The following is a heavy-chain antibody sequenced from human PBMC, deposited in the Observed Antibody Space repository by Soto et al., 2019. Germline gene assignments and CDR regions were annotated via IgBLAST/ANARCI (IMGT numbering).Heavy chain of an antibody. Sequence: SETLSLTCTASGGTMRNYFWTWIRQAPGKGLERIGYIHYSGGTNYNPYLKSRVTISVDTSKNQFSLKLSSVTAADTAVYYCARVRGYDSSDYYGMDVWGQGTTVTVSS. J-gene: IGHJ6*02. V-gene: IGHV4-59*01. CDR3: ARVRGYDSSDYYGMDV. CDR1: GGTMRNYF. CDR2: IHYSGGT. D-gene: IGHD3-22*01.